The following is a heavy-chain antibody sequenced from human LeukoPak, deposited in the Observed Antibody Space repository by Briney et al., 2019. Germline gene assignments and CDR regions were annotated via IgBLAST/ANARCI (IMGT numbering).Heavy chain of an antibody. Sequence: SQTLSLTCTVSGGSISSGSYYWSWIRQPDGKGLEWIGRIYTSGSTNYNPSLKSRVTISVDTSKNQFSLKLSSVTAADTAVYYWARGLNSGSYGNWGQGTLVTVSS. CDR2: IYTSGST. CDR1: GGSISSGSYY. CDR3: ARGLNSGSYGN. D-gene: IGHD1-26*01. V-gene: IGHV4-61*02. J-gene: IGHJ4*02.